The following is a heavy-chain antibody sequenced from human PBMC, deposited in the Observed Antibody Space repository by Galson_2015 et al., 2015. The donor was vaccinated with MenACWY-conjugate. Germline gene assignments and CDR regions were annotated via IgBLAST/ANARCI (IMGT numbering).Heavy chain of an antibody. CDR1: GYSFTSYW. J-gene: IGHJ4*02. Sequence: QSGAEVKKPGESLRISCKGSGYSFTSYWISWVRQMPGKGLEWMGRIDPSDSYTNYSPSFQGHVTISADKSISTAYLQWSSLKASDTAMYYCARPSGCSGGSCYLENDYWGQGTLVTVSS. CDR3: ARPSGCSGGSCYLENDY. CDR2: IDPSDSYT. V-gene: IGHV5-10-1*01. D-gene: IGHD2-15*01.